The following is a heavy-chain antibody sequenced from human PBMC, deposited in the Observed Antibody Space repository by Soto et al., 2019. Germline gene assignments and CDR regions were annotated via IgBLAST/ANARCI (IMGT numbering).Heavy chain of an antibody. CDR1: GYTFTSYD. J-gene: IGHJ6*02. CDR3: ARGGSNYDFWSGYWLGYYYGMDV. CDR2: MNPNSGNT. V-gene: IGHV1-8*01. D-gene: IGHD3-3*01. Sequence: ASVKVSCKASGYTFTSYDINWVRQATGQGLEWMGWMNPNSGNTGYAQKFQGRGTMTRNTSISTAYMERSSLRSEDTAVYYCARGGSNYDFWSGYWLGYYYGMDVWGQGTTVTVSS.